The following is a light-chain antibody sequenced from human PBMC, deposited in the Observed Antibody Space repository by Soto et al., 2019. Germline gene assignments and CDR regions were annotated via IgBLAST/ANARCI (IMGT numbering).Light chain of an antibody. Sequence: EIVMTQSPATLSVSPGERATLPCRASQSVSSNLAWYQQKPGQAPRVLIYGASTRATGIPARFSGSGSGTDFTLTISRLEPEDFAVYYCQQYGSSITFGQGTRLEI. J-gene: IGKJ5*01. CDR1: QSVSSN. CDR3: QQYGSSIT. V-gene: IGKV3D-15*01. CDR2: GAS.